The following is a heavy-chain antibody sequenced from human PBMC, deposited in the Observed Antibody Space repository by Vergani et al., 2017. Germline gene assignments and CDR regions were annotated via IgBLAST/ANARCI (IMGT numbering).Heavy chain of an antibody. D-gene: IGHD3-16*01. Sequence: EVQLLESGGGLVQPGGSLRLSCAASGFTFRSYAMSWVRQAPGKGLEWVSAIRGSGGSTDYADSVKGRFTISSDNSNNTLYLQMNSLRAGDTAVSYCAKDLFGGAARTTRNDYWGQGTLVTVSS. CDR1: GFTFRSYA. CDR3: AKDLFGGAARTTRNDY. V-gene: IGHV3-23*01. CDR2: IRGSGGST. J-gene: IGHJ4*02.